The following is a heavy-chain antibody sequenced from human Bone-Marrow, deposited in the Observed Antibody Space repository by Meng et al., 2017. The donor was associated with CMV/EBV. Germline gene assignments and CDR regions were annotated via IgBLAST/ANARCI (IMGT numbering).Heavy chain of an antibody. CDR2: MNPNSGNT. D-gene: IGHD6-6*01. CDR1: GYTFTSYD. J-gene: IGHJ6*02. CDR3: ARGGQLVLFYYYYGMDV. V-gene: IGHV1-8*01. Sequence: ASVKVSCKASGYTFTSYDINWVRQATGQGLEWMGWMNPNSGNTGYAQKFQGRVTMTRNTSISTAYMELSSLRSEDTAVYYCARGGQLVLFYYYYGMDVWVQGTTVTVSS.